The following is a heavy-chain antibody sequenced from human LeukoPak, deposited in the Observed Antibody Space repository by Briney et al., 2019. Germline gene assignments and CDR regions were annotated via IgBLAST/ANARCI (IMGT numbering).Heavy chain of an antibody. V-gene: IGHV1-69*06. CDR1: GGTFSSYA. Sequence: SVKVSCKASGGTFSSYAISWVRQAPGQGLEWMGGIIPIFGTANYAQKFQGRVTITADKSTSTAYMELSSLRSEDTAVYYCARARPYCSGGSCYDAFDIWDQGTMVTVSS. CDR3: ARARPYCSGGSCYDAFDI. D-gene: IGHD2-15*01. CDR2: IIPIFGTA. J-gene: IGHJ3*02.